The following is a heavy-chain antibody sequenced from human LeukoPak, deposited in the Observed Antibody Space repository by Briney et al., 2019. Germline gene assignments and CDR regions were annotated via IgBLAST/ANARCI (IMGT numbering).Heavy chain of an antibody. CDR3: VRNFDSYNAFDI. V-gene: IGHV4-39*07. CDR2: IYYSGST. CDR1: GASISSNTCF. J-gene: IGHJ3*02. Sequence: PSETLSLTCTVSGASISSNTCFWGWIRQPPGKGLEWIGSIYYSGSTYYNPSLKSRVSISVDTSKNQFSLKLNSVTAADTAVYYCVRNFDSYNAFDIWGQGTMVTVSS. D-gene: IGHD3-22*01.